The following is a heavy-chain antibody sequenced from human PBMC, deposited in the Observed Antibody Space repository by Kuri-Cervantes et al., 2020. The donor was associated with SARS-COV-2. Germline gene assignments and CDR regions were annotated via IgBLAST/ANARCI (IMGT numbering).Heavy chain of an antibody. CDR3: ARDPKXGLPPA. CDR1: RXSFSSYA. J-gene: IGHJ5*02. V-gene: IGHV3-48*04. Sequence: AASRXSFSSYAMSWVRQXXGKGXEWVXXISSSSSTIYYADSVKGXFTISRDXAXXSLYLXXNSLRAEGXAXXYCARDPKXGLPPAWGQGTLVTVSS. CDR2: ISSSSSTI.